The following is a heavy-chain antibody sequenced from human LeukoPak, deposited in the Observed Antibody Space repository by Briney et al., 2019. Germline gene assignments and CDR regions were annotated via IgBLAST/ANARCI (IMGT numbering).Heavy chain of an antibody. D-gene: IGHD1-26*01. J-gene: IGHJ4*02. Sequence: GGSVKVSCKASGYTLTAYYMHWVRQAPGQGLEWMGWINPNSGDTNYAQKFKGRFTMTRDTPKNTPYLKLNSLRTDATALYYWARDWRGSSFPDFWGQGTLVTVSS. V-gene: IGHV1-2*02. CDR2: INPNSGDT. CDR1: GYTLTAYY. CDR3: ARDWRGSSFPDF.